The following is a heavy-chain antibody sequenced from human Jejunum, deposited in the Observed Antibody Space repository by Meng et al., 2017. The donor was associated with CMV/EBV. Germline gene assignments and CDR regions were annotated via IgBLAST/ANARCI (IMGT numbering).Heavy chain of an antibody. V-gene: IGHV3-21*01. CDR3: TRREAAAIFGGDWFDS. J-gene: IGHJ5*01. Sequence: TFRTYPMNWVRQAPGKGLEWVSSISSRSSYIYYADSVKGRFTISRDNTKNSLYLQMNSLRVEDTAVYYCTRREAAAIFGGDWFDSWGQGTLVTVSS. CDR1: TFRTYP. CDR2: ISSRSSYI. D-gene: IGHD2-2*02.